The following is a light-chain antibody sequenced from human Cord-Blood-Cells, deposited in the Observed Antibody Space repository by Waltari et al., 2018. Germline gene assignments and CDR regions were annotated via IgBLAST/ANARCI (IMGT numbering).Light chain of an antibody. Sequence: QSALTQPASVSGSPGQSITISCTGTSSDVGGYNYVSWYQQHPGKAPKLMIYDVSKRPSGVSNRSSVSKSGNTASLTISGLQAEDEADYYCSSYTSSSTWVFGGGTKLTVL. CDR1: SSDVGGYNY. V-gene: IGLV2-14*01. CDR3: SSYTSSSTWV. CDR2: DVS. J-gene: IGLJ3*02.